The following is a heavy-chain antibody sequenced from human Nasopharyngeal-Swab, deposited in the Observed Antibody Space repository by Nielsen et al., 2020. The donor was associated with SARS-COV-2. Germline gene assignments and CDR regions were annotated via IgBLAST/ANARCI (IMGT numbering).Heavy chain of an antibody. CDR1: GFSLSNARMG. V-gene: IGHV2-26*01. D-gene: IGHD6-19*01. CDR3: ARVRGSGWYWWFDP. Sequence: SGPTLVKPTETLTLTCTVSGFSLSNARMGVSGIRQPPVKALEWLVHIFSNDEKSYSTSLKIRLTISKDTSKSQVVLTMTNMDPVDTATYYCARVRGSGWYWWFDPWGQGTLVTVSS. J-gene: IGHJ5*02. CDR2: IFSNDEK.